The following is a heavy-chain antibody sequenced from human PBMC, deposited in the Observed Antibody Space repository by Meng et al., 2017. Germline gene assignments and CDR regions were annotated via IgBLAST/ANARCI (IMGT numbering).Heavy chain of an antibody. J-gene: IGHJ4*02. V-gene: IGHV1-46*01. Sequence: PSVKVSCKASGYTFTSYYMHWVRQAPGQGLEWMGIINPSGGSTSYAQKFQGRVTMTRDTSTSTVYMELSSLRSEDTAVYYCARDLEQWLTPRYYFDYWGQGTLVTVSS. CDR2: INPSGGST. D-gene: IGHD6-19*01. CDR1: GYTFTSYY. CDR3: ARDLEQWLTPRYYFDY.